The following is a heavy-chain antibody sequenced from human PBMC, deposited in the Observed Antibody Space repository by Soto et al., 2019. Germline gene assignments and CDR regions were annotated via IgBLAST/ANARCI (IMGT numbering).Heavy chain of an antibody. CDR2: INAGNGNT. CDR1: GYTFTSYA. J-gene: IGHJ1*01. D-gene: IGHD2-21*02. CDR3: ARAVAYCGGDCIKYLQH. Sequence: ASVKVSCKASGYTFTSYAMHWVRQAPGQRLEWMGWINAGNGNTKYSQKFQGRVTITRDTSASTAYMELSSLRSEDTAVYYCARAVAYCGGDCIKYLQHWGQGTLVTVSS. V-gene: IGHV1-3*01.